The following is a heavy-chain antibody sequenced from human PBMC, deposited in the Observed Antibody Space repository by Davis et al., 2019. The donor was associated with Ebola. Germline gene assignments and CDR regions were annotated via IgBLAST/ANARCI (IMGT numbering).Heavy chain of an antibody. CDR1: GYTFTSNY. CDR2: INPNSGNT. J-gene: IGHJ4*02. CDR3: AISGADILTGYYNDY. D-gene: IGHD3-9*01. Sequence: ASVKVSCKASGYTFTSNYIHWVRQAPGQGLEWMGVINPNSGNTNYAQKFQGRVTMTRDTSTSTVFMELSSLRSEDTAVYYCAISGADILTGYYNDYWGQGTLVTVSS. V-gene: IGHV1-46*01.